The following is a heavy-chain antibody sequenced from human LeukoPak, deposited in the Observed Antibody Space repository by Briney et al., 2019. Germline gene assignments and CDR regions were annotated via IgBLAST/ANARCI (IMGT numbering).Heavy chain of an antibody. Sequence: ASVKVSCKASQYSFTDYAVHWVRQATGQGLEWMGWMNPNSGNTGSAQRFQGRVTMTRNTSISTAYMELSSLRSEDTAVYYCARALRVGRYSADYWGQGTLVAVSS. CDR2: MNPNSGNT. J-gene: IGHJ4*02. D-gene: IGHD2-15*01. CDR1: QYSFTDYA. V-gene: IGHV1-8*02. CDR3: ARALRVGRYSADY.